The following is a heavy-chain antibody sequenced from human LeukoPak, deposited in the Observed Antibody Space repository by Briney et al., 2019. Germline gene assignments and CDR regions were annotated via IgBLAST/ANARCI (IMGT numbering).Heavy chain of an antibody. CDR2: ISSSSSYI. V-gene: IGHV3-21*01. D-gene: IGHD2-15*01. CDR1: GFTFSSYS. CDR3: ARDPPLGYCSGGSCDEYFQH. J-gene: IGHJ1*01. Sequence: GGSLRLSCAASGFTFSSYSMNWVRQAPGKGLEWVSSISSSSSYIYYADSVKGRFTISRDNAKNSLYLQMNSLRAENTAVYYCARDPPLGYCSGGSCDEYFQHWGQGTLVTVSS.